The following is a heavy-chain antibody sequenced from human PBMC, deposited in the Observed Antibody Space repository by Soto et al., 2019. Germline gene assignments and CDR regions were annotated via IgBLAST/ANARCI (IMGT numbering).Heavy chain of an antibody. J-gene: IGHJ4*02. D-gene: IGHD3-10*01. CDR3: AKESLEGAGGHDY. CDR1: GFRFSTYA. Sequence: VQLLESGGGLVQPGGSLRLSCAASGFRFSTYAMNWVRQAPGKGLEWVSVIIGSGGSTSYADSVKGRFTISRDNSKNTLYLQMDSLRVDDTAIYYCAKESLEGAGGHDYWGRGTLVTVSS. CDR2: IIGSGGST. V-gene: IGHV3-23*01.